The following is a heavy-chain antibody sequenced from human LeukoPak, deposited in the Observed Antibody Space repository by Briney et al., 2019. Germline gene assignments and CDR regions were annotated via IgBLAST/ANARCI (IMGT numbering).Heavy chain of an antibody. V-gene: IGHV4-34*01. CDR2: INHSGST. J-gene: IGHJ4*02. Sequence: SETLSLTCAVYGGSFSGYYWSWIRQPPGKGLGWIGEINHSGSTNYNPSLKSRVTISVDTSKNQFSLKLSSVTAADTAVYYCARKLRYFDWTRIFDYWGQGTLVTVSS. CDR1: GGSFSGYY. D-gene: IGHD3-9*01. CDR3: ARKLRYFDWTRIFDY.